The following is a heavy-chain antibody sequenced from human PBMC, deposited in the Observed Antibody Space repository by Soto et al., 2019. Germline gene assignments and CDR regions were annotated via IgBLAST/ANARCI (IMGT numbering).Heavy chain of an antibody. J-gene: IGHJ5*02. V-gene: IGHV4-30-2*01. CDR1: GGSISSGGYS. CDR3: ARVPSP. Sequence: QLQLQEPGSGLVKPSQTLSLTCAVSGGSISSGGYSWSWIRQPPGKGLEWIGYIYHSGSTYYNPSLKSRVTISLDRSKNQFSLKLSSVTAADTAVYYCARVPSPWGQGTLVTVSS. CDR2: IYHSGST.